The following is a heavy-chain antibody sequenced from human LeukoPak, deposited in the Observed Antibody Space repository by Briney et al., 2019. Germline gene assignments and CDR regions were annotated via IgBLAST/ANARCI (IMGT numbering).Heavy chain of an antibody. V-gene: IGHV5-51*01. D-gene: IGHD3-10*01. CDR1: GDTFTNHW. CDR3: ARLLRFGELLSYFDY. Sequence: GGSLKISCKGSGDTFTNHWIGWVRQMPGKGLEWMGIIYPGDSDTRYSPSFQGQVTISADKSISTAYLQWSSLKASDTAMYYCARLLRFGELLSYFDYWGQGTLVTVSS. CDR2: IYPGDSDT. J-gene: IGHJ4*02.